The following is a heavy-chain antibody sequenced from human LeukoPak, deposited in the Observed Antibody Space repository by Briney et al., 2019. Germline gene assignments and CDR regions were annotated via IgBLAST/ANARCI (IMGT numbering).Heavy chain of an antibody. D-gene: IGHD6-13*01. J-gene: IGHJ5*02. CDR2: INNDGSST. Sequence: GGSLRLSCAASGFTFSSYWMHWVRQAPGKGLAWVSRINNDGSSTSYADSVKGRFTISRDNAKNTLYLQMNSLRDEDTAVYYCARPTKEGSSWYWWFDPWGQGTLVTVSS. CDR1: GFTFSSYW. CDR3: ARPTKEGSSWYWWFDP. V-gene: IGHV3-74*01.